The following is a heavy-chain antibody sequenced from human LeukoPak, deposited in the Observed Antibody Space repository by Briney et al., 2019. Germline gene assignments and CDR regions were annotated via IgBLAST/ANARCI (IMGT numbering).Heavy chain of an antibody. CDR2: ISYDGSNK. Sequence: PGGSLRLSCAASGFTFSSYGMHWVRQAPGKGLEWVAVISYDGSNKYYADSVKGRFTISRDNSKNTLYLQMNSLRAEDTAVYYCAKEAHSSPSHFDYWGQGTLVTVSS. J-gene: IGHJ4*02. CDR3: AKEAHSSPSHFDY. D-gene: IGHD6-19*01. V-gene: IGHV3-30*18. CDR1: GFTFSSYG.